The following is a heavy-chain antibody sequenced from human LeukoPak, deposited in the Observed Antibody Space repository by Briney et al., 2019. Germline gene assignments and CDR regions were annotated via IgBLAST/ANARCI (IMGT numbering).Heavy chain of an antibody. CDR1: GFTFNTYT. CDR3: MTAAGYNFGQY. D-gene: IGHD5-18*01. Sequence: GGSLRLSCAASGFTFNTYTMNWVRQAPGKGLEWVSALYIGGNTYYADSVRGRFTISRDNSKNTLYLQMNSLRAEDTAIYYCMTAAGYNFGQYWGQGTLVTVSS. J-gene: IGHJ4*02. V-gene: IGHV3-23*05. CDR2: LYIGGNT.